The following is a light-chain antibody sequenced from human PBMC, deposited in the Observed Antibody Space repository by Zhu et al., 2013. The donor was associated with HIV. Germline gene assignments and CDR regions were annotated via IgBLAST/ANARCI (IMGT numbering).Light chain of an antibody. Sequence: QSALTQPASVSGSPGQSITISCTGTANDIGTYSLVSWYQKHPDKAPKLIIFEVNKRPSGLSQRFSGSKSGNTASLTISGLQPEDEADYYCCSFGGTTTSYVTFGGGTTLTVL. CDR1: ANDIGTYSL. CDR2: EVN. V-gene: IGLV2-23*02. J-gene: IGLJ2*01. CDR3: CSFGGTTTSYVT.